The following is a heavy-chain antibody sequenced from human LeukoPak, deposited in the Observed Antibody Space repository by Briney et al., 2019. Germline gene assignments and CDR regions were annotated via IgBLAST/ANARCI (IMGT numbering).Heavy chain of an antibody. Sequence: PGGSLRLSCAASGFTVTNYAMYWVRQAPGKGLEWVSAISGRDDSTYYADSVKGRFTISRDTSKNTLFLQMNSLRAEDTAVYYCAKLGDYDILTGYYDPDYWGQGTLVTVSS. CDR2: ISGRDDST. CDR3: AKLGDYDILTGYYDPDY. J-gene: IGHJ4*02. V-gene: IGHV3-23*01. D-gene: IGHD3-9*01. CDR1: GFTVTNYA.